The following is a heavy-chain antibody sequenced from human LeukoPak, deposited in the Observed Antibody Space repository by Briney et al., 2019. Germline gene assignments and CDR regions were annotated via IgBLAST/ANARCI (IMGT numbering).Heavy chain of an antibody. CDR2: IYWNDDK. Sequence: SGPTLVNPPQTLTLTCTFSGFSLSTSGVGVGWIRQPPGKALEWLALIYWNDDKRYSPSLKSRLTITKDTSKNQVVLTMTNMDPVDTATYYCAHAPEITGTTCPFDYWGQGTLVTVSS. CDR3: AHAPEITGTTCPFDY. CDR1: GFSLSTSGVG. J-gene: IGHJ4*02. D-gene: IGHD1-7*01. V-gene: IGHV2-5*01.